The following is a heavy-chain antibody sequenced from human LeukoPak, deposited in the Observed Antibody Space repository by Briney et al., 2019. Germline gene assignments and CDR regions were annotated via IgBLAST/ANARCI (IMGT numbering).Heavy chain of an antibody. V-gene: IGHV3-7*03. CDR3: ARKTVVGPYFDY. J-gene: IGHJ4*02. Sequence: GGSLRLSCAASGFTFSSYWMSRVRQAPGKGLEWVANIKQDGSDKYYVDSVKGRFTISRDNAKNSLYLQINSLRAEDTAVYYCARKTVVGPYFDYWGQGTPVTVSS. D-gene: IGHD4-23*01. CDR2: IKQDGSDK. CDR1: GFTFSSYW.